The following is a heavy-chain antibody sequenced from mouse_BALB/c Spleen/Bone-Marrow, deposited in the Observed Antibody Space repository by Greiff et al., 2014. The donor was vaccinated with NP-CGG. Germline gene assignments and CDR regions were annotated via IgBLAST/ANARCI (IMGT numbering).Heavy chain of an antibody. Sequence: EVQLQQSGAELVKPGASVKLSCTASGFNIEDTYVHWVKQRPGQGLEWIGRIDPANGNTKYDPKFQGKATVTSDTSSNTAYLHLNSLTSEDTAVYYCAEGYDSWFAYWGQGTLVTVSA. J-gene: IGHJ3*01. D-gene: IGHD2-2*01. V-gene: IGHV14-3*02. CDR1: GFNIEDTY. CDR3: AEGYDSWFAY. CDR2: IDPANGNT.